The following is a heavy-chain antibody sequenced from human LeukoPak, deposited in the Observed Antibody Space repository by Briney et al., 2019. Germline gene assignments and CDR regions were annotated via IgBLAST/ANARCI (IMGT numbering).Heavy chain of an antibody. Sequence: SETLSLTCTVSGGSISSYYWSWIRQPAGKGLEWIGRIYTSGSTNYNPSLKSRVTMSVDTSKNQFSLKLSSVTAADTAVYYCARVSIFGVVIGHFDYWGQGTLVTVSS. CDR2: IYTSGST. V-gene: IGHV4-4*07. CDR1: GGSISSYY. D-gene: IGHD3-3*01. J-gene: IGHJ4*02. CDR3: ARVSIFGVVIGHFDY.